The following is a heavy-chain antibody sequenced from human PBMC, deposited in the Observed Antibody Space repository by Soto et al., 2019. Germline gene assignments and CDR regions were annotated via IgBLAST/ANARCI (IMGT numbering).Heavy chain of an antibody. CDR2: ISYDGSNK. CDR3: AKVIVVVRGGMDV. Sequence: QVQLVESGGGVVQPGRSLRLSCAASGFTFSSYGMHWVRQAPGKGLEWVAVISYDGSNKYYADSVKGRFTISRDNSKNTLYLQMNSLRAEDTAVYYCAKVIVVVRGGMDVWGQGTTVTVSS. CDR1: GFTFSSYG. V-gene: IGHV3-30*18. J-gene: IGHJ6*02. D-gene: IGHD2-2*01.